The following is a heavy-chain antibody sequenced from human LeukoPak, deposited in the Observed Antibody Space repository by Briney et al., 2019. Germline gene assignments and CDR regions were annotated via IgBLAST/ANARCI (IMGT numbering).Heavy chain of an antibody. J-gene: IGHJ5*02. D-gene: IGHD2-2*01. CDR3: ARDLGYCSSTSCSPNNWFDP. V-gene: IGHV1-2*02. CDR1: GYTFTGYY. CDR2: INPNSGGT. Sequence: ASVKVSCKASGYTFTGYYMRWVRQAPGQGLEWMGWINPNSGGTNYAQKFQGRVTMTRDTSISTAYMELSRLRSDDTAVYYCARDLGYCSSTSCSPNNWFDPWGQGTLVTVSS.